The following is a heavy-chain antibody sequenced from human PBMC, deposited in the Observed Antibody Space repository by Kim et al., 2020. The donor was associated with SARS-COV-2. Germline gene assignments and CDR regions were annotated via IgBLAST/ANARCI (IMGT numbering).Heavy chain of an antibody. CDR2: ISAYNGNT. CDR1: GYTFTSYG. CDR3: ARGPHSSSWSDNWFDP. D-gene: IGHD6-13*01. J-gene: IGHJ5*02. V-gene: IGHV1-18*04. Sequence: ASVKVSCKASGYTFTSYGISWVRQAPGQGLEWMGWISAYNGNTNYAQKLQGRVTMTTDTSTSTAYMELRSLRSDDTAVYYCARGPHSSSWSDNWFDPWGQGTLVTVSS.